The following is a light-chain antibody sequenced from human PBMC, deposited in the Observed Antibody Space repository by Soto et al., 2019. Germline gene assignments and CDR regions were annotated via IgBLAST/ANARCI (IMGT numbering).Light chain of an antibody. CDR2: GAS. J-gene: IGKJ4*01. Sequence: DIVMTQSPATLSVAPGERVTFSCRASQGVSRKLAWYQHKPGQAQRLLSSGASTGGTGIPARFRGSGSGTDFTLTISSLQSEDCAIYYCQQYHTRSFTFGGGTKVEIK. V-gene: IGKV3-15*01. CDR1: QGVSRK. CDR3: QQYHTRSFT.